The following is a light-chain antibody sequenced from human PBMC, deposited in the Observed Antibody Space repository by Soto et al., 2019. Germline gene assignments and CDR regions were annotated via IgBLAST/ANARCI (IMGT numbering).Light chain of an antibody. Sequence: EIMLTQSPATLSLSPGERATLSCRASQSVSSYLAWYQQKPGQAPRLLIYDASNRATGIPARFSGSGSGTDFTLTISSLEPEDFAVYYCQHYNNWPLTFGGGTKVEIK. CDR1: QSVSSY. V-gene: IGKV3-11*01. CDR2: DAS. J-gene: IGKJ4*01. CDR3: QHYNNWPLT.